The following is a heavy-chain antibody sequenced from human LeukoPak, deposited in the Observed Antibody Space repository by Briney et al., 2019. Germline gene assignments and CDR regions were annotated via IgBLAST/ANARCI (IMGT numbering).Heavy chain of an antibody. CDR3: ARESSVVGRNIDY. D-gene: IGHD1-26*01. J-gene: IGHJ4*02. V-gene: IGHV3-74*01. CDR1: GFSFSNHR. CDR2: INSDGSST. Sequence: GGSLRLSCVASGFSFSNHRMSWVRQAPGKGLVWVSRINSDGSSTSYADSVKGRFTISRDNAKNTLYLQMNSLRAEDTAVYYCARESSVVGRNIDYWGQGTLVTVSS.